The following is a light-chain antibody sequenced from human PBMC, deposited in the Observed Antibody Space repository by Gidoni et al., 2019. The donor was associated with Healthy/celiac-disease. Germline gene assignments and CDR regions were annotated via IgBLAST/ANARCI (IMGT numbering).Light chain of an antibody. CDR1: QRVLYSSNNKHY. V-gene: IGKV4-1*01. CDR2: WAS. J-gene: IGKJ4*01. Sequence: DIVMTQSPDSLAVSLGERATINCKSSQRVLYSSNNKHYLAWYQQKPGQPPKLLIYWASTRESGVPDRFSGSGSGTDFTLTISSLQAEDVAVYYCHQYYSTPRVTFGGGTKVEIK. CDR3: HQYYSTPRVT.